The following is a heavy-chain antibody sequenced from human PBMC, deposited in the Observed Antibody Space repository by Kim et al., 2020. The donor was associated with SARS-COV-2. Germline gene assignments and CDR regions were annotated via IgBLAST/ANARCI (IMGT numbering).Heavy chain of an antibody. D-gene: IGHD2-15*01. CDR2: T. V-gene: IGHV4-4*07. CDR3: ARGAALFDY. Sequence: TNHTPSLKSRVTMSVDTAKNPFSLKLSSVTAADTAVYYCARGAALFDYWGQGTLVTVSS. J-gene: IGHJ4*02.